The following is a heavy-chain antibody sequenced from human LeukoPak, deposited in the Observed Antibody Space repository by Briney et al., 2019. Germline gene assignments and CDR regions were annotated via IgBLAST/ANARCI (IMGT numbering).Heavy chain of an antibody. CDR1: GFTFSNYG. V-gene: IGHV3-23*01. J-gene: IGHJ2*01. CDR3: AKAFTSYWYFDL. CDR2: IGGSDGRT. Sequence: GGSLRLSCAASGFTFSNYGINWVRQAPGKGLEWVSGIGGSDGRTYYADSVKGRFTVSRDNSRNTLYLQMNSLRAEDTAVYYCAKAFTSYWYFDLWGRGTLVTVSP.